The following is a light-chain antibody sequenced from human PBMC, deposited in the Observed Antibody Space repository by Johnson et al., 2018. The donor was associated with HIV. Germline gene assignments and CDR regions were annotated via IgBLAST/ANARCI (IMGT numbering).Light chain of an antibody. CDR1: SSNIGNNY. Sequence: QAVLTQPPSVSAAPGQKVTISCSGSSSNIGNNYVSWYQQLPGTAPKLLIYENNKRPSGIPDRFSGSKSGTSATLGITGLQTGDEAAYYCGPWDNSLSAYVFGTVTKVTVL. CDR3: GPWDNSLSAYV. CDR2: ENN. V-gene: IGLV1-51*02. J-gene: IGLJ1*01.